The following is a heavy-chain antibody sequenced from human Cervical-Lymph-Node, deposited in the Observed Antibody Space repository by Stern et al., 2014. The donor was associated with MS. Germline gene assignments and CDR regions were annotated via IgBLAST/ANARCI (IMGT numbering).Heavy chain of an antibody. CDR3: ARHTSGYWYFDL. CDR2: IYHSGTT. J-gene: IGHJ2*01. V-gene: IGHV4-59*01. CDR1: GGSFSSYY. Sequence: VQLQESGPRLVKPSETLSLTCTVSGGSFSSYYWSWFRQPPGKGLEWIAYIYHSGTTDYNPSLKSRVTISVDTSKNQFSLKLSSATAADTAMYYCARHTSGYWYFDLWGRGTLVTVSS. D-gene: IGHD3-22*01.